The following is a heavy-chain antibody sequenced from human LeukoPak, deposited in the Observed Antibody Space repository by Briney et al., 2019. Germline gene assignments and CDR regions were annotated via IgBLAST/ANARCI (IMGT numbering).Heavy chain of an antibody. J-gene: IGHJ6*02. CDR1: GGSVSSGSYY. D-gene: IGHD4-17*01. CDR3: ASYYGDYTLGYYYYYGMDV. V-gene: IGHV4-61*01. CDR2: IYYSGST. Sequence: PSETLSLTCTVSGGSVSSGSYYWSWIRQPPGKGLEWIGYIYYSGSTNYNPSLKSRVTISVDTSKNQFSLKLSSVTAADTAVYYCASYYGDYTLGYYYYYGMDVWGQGTTVTVSS.